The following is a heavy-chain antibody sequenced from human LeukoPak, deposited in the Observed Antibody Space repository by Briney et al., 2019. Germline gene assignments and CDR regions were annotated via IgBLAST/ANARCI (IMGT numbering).Heavy chain of an antibody. CDR3: TRHSDSSGWYAGIDAFDI. CDR1: GFTFSGSA. CDR2: IGSRANTYAT. V-gene: IGHV3-73*01. J-gene: IGHJ3*02. Sequence: PGGSLRLSCAASGFTFSGSAMHWVRQASGKGREWVGRIGSRANTYATAYAASVKGRFTIPRDDPKNRAYLQMNSLKTEDTAVYYCTRHSDSSGWYAGIDAFDIWGQGTMVTVSS. D-gene: IGHD6-19*01.